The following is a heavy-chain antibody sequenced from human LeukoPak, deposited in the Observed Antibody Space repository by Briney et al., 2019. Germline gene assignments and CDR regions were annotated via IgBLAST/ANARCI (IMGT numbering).Heavy chain of an antibody. CDR3: TSCTGGSCYVSVY. V-gene: IGHV3-15*01. CDR1: GLTFSYTW. D-gene: IGHD2-15*01. Sequence: GGSLRLSCAASGLTFSYTWMTWVRQAPGKGLEWVGRIKSKTDGGTTDYAAPVKGRFTISRDDSKNTLYLQMNSLKTEDTAVYYCTSCTGGSCYVSVYWGQGTLATVSA. CDR2: IKSKTDGGTT. J-gene: IGHJ4*02.